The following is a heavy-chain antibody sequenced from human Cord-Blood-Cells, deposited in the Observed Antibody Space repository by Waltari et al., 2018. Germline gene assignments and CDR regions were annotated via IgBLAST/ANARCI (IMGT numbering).Heavy chain of an antibody. CDR1: GGTISSSNW. CDR3: AANDYGDYLWWY. J-gene: IGHJ4*02. D-gene: IGHD4-17*01. Sequence: QVQLQESGPGLVKPSGTLSLTCAVSGGTISSSNWWSWVRQPPGKGLEWIGEIYHSGSTNYNPSLKSRVTRSVDKPKNQFSLKLSSVTAADTAVYYCAANDYGDYLWWYWGQGTLVTVSS. CDR2: IYHSGST. V-gene: IGHV4-4*02.